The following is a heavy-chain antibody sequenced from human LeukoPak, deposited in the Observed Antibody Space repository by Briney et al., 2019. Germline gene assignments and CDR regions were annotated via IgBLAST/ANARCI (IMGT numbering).Heavy chain of an antibody. J-gene: IGHJ6*03. CDR3: ARGRVSSSTWYSTYYYYFYMDV. D-gene: IGHD1-1*01. CDR1: DDSITMYY. CDR2: VEHTGST. V-gene: IGHV4-59*01. Sequence: SETLSLTCSVSDDSITMYYWTWIRQPPGKGLEWIGYVEHTGSTNFNPSLNGRVSISRYTTENLFSLRLRSVTAADTAVYFCARGRVSSSTWYSTYYYYFYMDVWGKGTTVTVSS.